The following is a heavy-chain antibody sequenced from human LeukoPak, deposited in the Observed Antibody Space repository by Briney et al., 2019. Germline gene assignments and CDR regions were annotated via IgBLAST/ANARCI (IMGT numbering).Heavy chain of an antibody. J-gene: IGHJ4*02. V-gene: IGHV3-23*01. D-gene: IGHD6-13*01. CDR1: GFTFSSYA. CDR3: ATLIYDSSSWYWVY. Sequence: GGSLRLSCAASGFTFSSYAMSWVRQAPGKGLEWVSAISGSGGSTYYADSVKGRFTISRDNSKNTLCLQMNSLRAEDTAVYYCATLIYDSSSWYWVYWGQGTLVTVSS. CDR2: ISGSGGST.